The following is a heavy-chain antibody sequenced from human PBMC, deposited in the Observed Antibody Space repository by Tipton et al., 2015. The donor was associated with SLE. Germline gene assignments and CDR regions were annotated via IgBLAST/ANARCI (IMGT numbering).Heavy chain of an antibody. CDR2: IIHSGST. Sequence: TLSLTCAVYGGSFSDYCWSWIRQSPGKGLEWIGEIIHSGSTTYTPSLKSRVTISVDTSKNQFSLRLRSVTAADTAVYYCARCDYSHGGDYWGQGTLVTVSP. D-gene: IGHD4-11*01. CDR1: GGSFSDYC. CDR3: ARCDYSHGGDY. J-gene: IGHJ4*02. V-gene: IGHV4-34*12.